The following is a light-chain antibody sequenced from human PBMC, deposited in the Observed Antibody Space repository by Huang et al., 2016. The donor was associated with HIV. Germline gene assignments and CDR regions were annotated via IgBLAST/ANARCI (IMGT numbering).Light chain of an antibody. CDR3: MQALQTPIFT. CDR1: QSLLHTNGYNY. V-gene: IGKV2-28*01. Sequence: DIVMTQSPLSLSVTPGEPASISCRSSQSLLHTNGYNYLDWYLQKPGQSPQLLIYWGSDRASGVPDRFSGSGSCTDFTLKISRVEAEDVGVYYCMQALQTPIFTFGPGTKLDIK. J-gene: IGKJ3*01. CDR2: WGS.